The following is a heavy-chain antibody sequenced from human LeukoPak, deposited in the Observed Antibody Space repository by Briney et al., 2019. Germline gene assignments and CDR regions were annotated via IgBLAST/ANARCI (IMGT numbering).Heavy chain of an antibody. CDR2: IRYDGSNK. D-gene: IGHD3-22*01. Sequence: GGSLRLSCAASGFTFSSYGMHWVRQAPGKGLEWVAYIRYDGSNKYYVDSVKGRFTISRDNSKNTLYLQMNSMRAEDTAVYYCAKGPYYYDSSSYMDVWGKGTTVTVSS. V-gene: IGHV3-30*02. CDR3: AKGPYYYDSSSYMDV. CDR1: GFTFSSYG. J-gene: IGHJ6*03.